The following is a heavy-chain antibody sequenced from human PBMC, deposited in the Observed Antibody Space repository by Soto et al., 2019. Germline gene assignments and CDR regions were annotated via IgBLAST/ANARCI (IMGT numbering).Heavy chain of an antibody. D-gene: IGHD3-22*01. CDR2: ISDDGSDA. Sequence: GGSLRLSCAASGFTFSSHAIHWVRQAPGKGLEWVVVISDDGSDAYYADSVKGRFTVSRDNSKNTLYLQMNSLRVEDTAVYYCARLYYYDSAGSVYDSDYWGQGTLVTVSS. CDR3: ARLYYYDSAGSVYDSDY. V-gene: IGHV3-30-3*01. J-gene: IGHJ4*02. CDR1: GFTFSSHA.